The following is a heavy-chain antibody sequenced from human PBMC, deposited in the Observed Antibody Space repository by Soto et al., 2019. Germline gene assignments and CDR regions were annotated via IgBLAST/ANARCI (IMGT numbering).Heavy chain of an antibody. V-gene: IGHV1-46*01. CDR3: ARLHSTSPPYYFDF. J-gene: IGHJ4*02. CDR2: INPSAGNT. CDR1: GYAFTTYY. D-gene: IGHD6-6*01. Sequence: ASVKVSCKASGYAFTTYYMHWVRQAPGQGLEWMGVINPSAGNTVYAQNFQDRVTMTRDTSTTTIYMELSSLRSDDTAVYYCARLHSTSPPYYFDFWGQGTLVTVS.